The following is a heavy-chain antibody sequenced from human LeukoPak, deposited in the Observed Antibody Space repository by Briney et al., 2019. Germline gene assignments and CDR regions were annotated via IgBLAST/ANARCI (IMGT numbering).Heavy chain of an antibody. CDR2: IYTSGST. Sequence: SETLSLTCTVSGGSISSYYWSWIRQPPGKGLEWIGYIYTSGSTNYNPSLKSRVTISVDTSENQFSLKLSSVTAADTAVYYCARSEYYFDYWGQGTLVTVSS. CDR1: GGSISSYY. J-gene: IGHJ4*02. V-gene: IGHV4-4*09. CDR3: ARSEYYFDY.